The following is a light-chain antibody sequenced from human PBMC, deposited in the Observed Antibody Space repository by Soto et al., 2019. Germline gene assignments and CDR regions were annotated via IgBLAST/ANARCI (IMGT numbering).Light chain of an antibody. V-gene: IGKV3-20*01. J-gene: IGKJ2*01. CDR3: HQYSYSPRHT. CDR2: GAS. CDR1: QSVSNSY. Sequence: EIVLTQSPGTLSLSPGERATLSCRASQSVSNSYLAWYQQKPGQAPRLVIYGASRRATGIPDRFSGSRSGTDFTLTISRLEPEDFAVYYCHQYSYSPRHTFGQGTNLEIK.